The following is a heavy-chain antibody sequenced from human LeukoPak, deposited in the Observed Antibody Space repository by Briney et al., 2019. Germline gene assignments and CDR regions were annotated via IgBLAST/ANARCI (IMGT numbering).Heavy chain of an antibody. V-gene: IGHV3-21*05. CDR1: GFTFSTYS. J-gene: IGHJ4*02. D-gene: IGHD1-26*01. CDR2: ISSSSNYI. CDR3: ASRRGSNRPFDY. Sequence: GGSLRLSCAASGFTFSTYSMNWVRQAPGKGLEWVSYISSSSNYIYYADSLKGRFTISRDNAKNSLYLQMNSLTAEDSAVYYCASRRGSNRPFDYWGQGTLVTVSS.